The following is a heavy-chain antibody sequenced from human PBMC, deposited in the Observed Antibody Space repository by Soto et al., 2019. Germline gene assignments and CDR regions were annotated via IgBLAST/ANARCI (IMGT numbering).Heavy chain of an antibody. CDR1: GGSISSGGYY. Sequence: SETLSLTCTVSGGSISSGGYYWSWICQHPGKGLEWIGYIYYSGSTNYNPSLKSRVTISVDTSKNQFSLKLSSVTAADTAVYYCARAKAPLYSSSRYWFDPWGQGTLVTGSA. CDR2: IYYSGST. J-gene: IGHJ5*02. V-gene: IGHV4-61*08. D-gene: IGHD6-13*01. CDR3: ARAKAPLYSSSRYWFDP.